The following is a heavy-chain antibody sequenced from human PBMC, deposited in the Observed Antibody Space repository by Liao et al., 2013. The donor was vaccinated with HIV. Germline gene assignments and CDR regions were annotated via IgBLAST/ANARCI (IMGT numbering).Heavy chain of an antibody. D-gene: IGHD3-22*01. CDR2: IYTSGST. CDR3: ARENYYDSSDYYGYFDY. J-gene: IGHJ4*02. V-gene: IGHV4-4*07. CDR1: DGSISSYY. Sequence: QMQLQQSGPGLVKPSETLSLTCTVSDGSISSYYWSWIRQPAGKGLEWIGRIYTSGSTNYNPSLKSRVTMSLDTSKNQFSLTLISVTAADTAVYYCARENYYDSSDYYGYFDYWGQGTLVTVSS.